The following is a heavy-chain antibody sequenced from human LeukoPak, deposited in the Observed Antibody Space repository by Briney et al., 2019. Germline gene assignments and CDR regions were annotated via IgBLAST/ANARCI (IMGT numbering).Heavy chain of an antibody. V-gene: IGHV4-59*08. J-gene: IGHJ4*02. D-gene: IGHD3-10*01. CDR1: GGSISSYY. CDR3: ARLNLHYGSGTYYFDY. CDR2: IYYSGST. Sequence: SETLSLTCTVSGGSISSYYWSWVRQPPGKGLEWIGYIYYSGSTNYNPSLKSRVTMSLDTSKNQFSLKLSSVTAADTAVYYCARLNLHYGSGTYYFDYWGQGTLVTVSS.